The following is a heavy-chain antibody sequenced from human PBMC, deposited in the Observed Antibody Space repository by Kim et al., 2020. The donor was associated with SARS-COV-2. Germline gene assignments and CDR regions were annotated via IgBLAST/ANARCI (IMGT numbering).Heavy chain of an antibody. D-gene: IGHD1-7*01. CDR3: ARDNREYNWNYFQDYYYGMDV. V-gene: IGHV3-21*01. J-gene: IGHJ6*02. CDR2: ISSSSSYI. Sequence: GGSLRLSCAASGFTFSSYSMNWVRQAPGKGLEWVSSISSSSSYIYYADSVKGRFTISRDNAKNSLYLQMNSLRAEDTAVYYCARDNREYNWNYFQDYYYGMDVWGQGTTVTVSS. CDR1: GFTFSSYS.